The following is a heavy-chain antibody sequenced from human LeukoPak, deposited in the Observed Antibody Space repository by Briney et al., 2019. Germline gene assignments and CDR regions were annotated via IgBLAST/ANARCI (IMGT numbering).Heavy chain of an antibody. CDR1: GFTFSSYA. CDR2: ISGSGGST. J-gene: IGHJ4*02. CDR3: AKLSDYAIVFDY. D-gene: IGHD4-17*01. V-gene: IGHV3-23*01. Sequence: GGSLRLSCAASGFTFSSYAMSWVRLAPGKGLEWVSAISGSGGSTYYADSVKGRFTISRDNSKNTLYLQMNSLRAEDTAVYYCAKLSDYAIVFDYWGQGTLVTVSS.